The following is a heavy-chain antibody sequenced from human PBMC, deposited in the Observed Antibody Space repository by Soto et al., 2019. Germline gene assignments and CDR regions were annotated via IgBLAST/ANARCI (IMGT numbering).Heavy chain of an antibody. CDR2: IYYSGST. CDR1: GGSVSSGSYY. CDR3: ARDVGLQHDTGYYDFWSGKSNWFDP. Sequence: SETLSLTCTVSGGSVSSGSYYWSWIRQPPGKGLEWIGYIYYSGSTNYNPSLKSRVTISVDTSKNQFSLKLSSVTAADTAVYYCARDVGLQHDTGYYDFWSGKSNWFDPWGQGTLVTVSS. V-gene: IGHV4-61*01. J-gene: IGHJ5*02. D-gene: IGHD3-3*01.